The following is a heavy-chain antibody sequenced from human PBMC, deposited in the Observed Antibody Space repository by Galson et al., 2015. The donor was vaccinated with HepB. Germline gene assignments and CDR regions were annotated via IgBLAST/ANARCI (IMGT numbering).Heavy chain of an antibody. V-gene: IGHV1-18*01. CDR2: ISAYNGNT. CDR1: GYTFGSYG. J-gene: IGHJ4*02. D-gene: IGHD5-18*01. Sequence: CTASGYTFGSYGISWVRQAPGQGLEWMGWISAYNGNTNYAQKLQGRVTMTTDTSTSTAYMELRSLRSDDAAVYYCARDHRDTAMPSDYWGQGTLVTVSS. CDR3: ARDHRDTAMPSDY.